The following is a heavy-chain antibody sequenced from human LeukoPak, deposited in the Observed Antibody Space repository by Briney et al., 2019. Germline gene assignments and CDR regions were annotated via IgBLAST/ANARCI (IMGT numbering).Heavy chain of an antibody. D-gene: IGHD3-9*01. CDR2: IYTSGTT. CDR3: ARVNILTGYSLIDY. Sequence: SETLSLTCTVSGGSISSGSYYWSWIRQPAGKGLEWIGRIYTSGTTYYNPSLKSRVTISLDASKNQFSLKLSSVTAADTAVYYCARVNILTGYSLIDYWGQGILVTVSS. V-gene: IGHV4-61*02. CDR1: GGSISSGSYY. J-gene: IGHJ4*02.